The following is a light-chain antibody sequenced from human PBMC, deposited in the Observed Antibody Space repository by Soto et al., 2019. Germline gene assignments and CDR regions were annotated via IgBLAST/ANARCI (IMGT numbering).Light chain of an antibody. CDR2: DVS. CDR1: SSDVGGYNY. V-gene: IGLV2-14*03. Sequence: QSVLTQPASVSGSPGQSITISCTGTSSDVGGYNYVSWYQHHPGKAPKLIIYDVSNRPSGVSIRFSGSKSDNTASLTISVLQPEDEADYHCSSYTTSNTRQIVFGTGTRSPS. J-gene: IGLJ1*01. CDR3: SSYTTSNTRQIV.